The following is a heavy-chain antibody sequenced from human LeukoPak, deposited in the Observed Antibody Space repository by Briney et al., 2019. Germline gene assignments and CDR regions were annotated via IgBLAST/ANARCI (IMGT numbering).Heavy chain of an antibody. D-gene: IGHD5-18*01. CDR3: ARGSTAMVTSADY. CDR1: GFTFSSYG. CDR2: IWYDGSNK. V-gene: IGHV3-33*01. Sequence: PGRSLRLSCAASGFTFSSYGMHWVRQAPGKGLEWVAVIWYDGSNKYYADSVKGRFTISRDNSKNTLYLQMNSLRAEDTAVYYCARGSTAMVTSADYWGQGTLVTVSS. J-gene: IGHJ4*02.